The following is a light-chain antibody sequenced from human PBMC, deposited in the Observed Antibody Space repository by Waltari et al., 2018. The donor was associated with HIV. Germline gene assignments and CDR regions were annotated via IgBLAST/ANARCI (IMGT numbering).Light chain of an antibody. V-gene: IGLV4-69*01. Sequence: QLVPTQSPSAAASLCASVTITCTLRSSHRNYVVACHQQRLGMGPRFLMRLKSDYSDIRGDGVPDRFSVSSSGAERYLTISSLQSEDEADYYCQTWDTGIQVFGGGTKLTVV. CDR3: QTWDTGIQV. CDR1: SSHRNYV. J-gene: IGLJ3*02. CDR2: LKSDYSD.